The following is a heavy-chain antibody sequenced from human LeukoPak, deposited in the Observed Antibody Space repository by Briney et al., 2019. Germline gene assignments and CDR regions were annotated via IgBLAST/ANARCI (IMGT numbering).Heavy chain of an antibody. V-gene: IGHV4-30-4*01. CDR3: ARNTGWLQPFDY. J-gene: IGHJ4*02. Sequence: SETLSLTCTVSGGSISSGDFYWSWVRQPPGKALEWIGDIYFSGTTYYNPSLKSRITMSLDTSKNQFSLKLSSVTAADTAMYYCARNTGWLQPFDYWGQGTLVTVSX. CDR2: IYFSGTT. D-gene: IGHD5-24*01. CDR1: GGSISSGDFY.